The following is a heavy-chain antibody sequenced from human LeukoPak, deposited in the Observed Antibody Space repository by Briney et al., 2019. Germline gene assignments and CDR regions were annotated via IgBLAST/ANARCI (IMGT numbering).Heavy chain of an antibody. CDR2: IYTSGST. CDR1: GGSISSGSYY. V-gene: IGHV4-61*02. D-gene: IGHD1-26*01. Sequence: PSQTLSLTCTVSGGSISSGSYYWSWIRQPAGKGLEWIGRIYTSGSTNYNPSLKSRVTISVDTSKNQFSLKLSSVTAADTAVYYCARRAIVGATIATIDYGMDVWGQGTTVTVSS. CDR3: ARRAIVGATIATIDYGMDV. J-gene: IGHJ6*02.